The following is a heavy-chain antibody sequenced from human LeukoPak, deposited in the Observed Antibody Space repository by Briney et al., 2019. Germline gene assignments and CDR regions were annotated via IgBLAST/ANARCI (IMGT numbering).Heavy chain of an antibody. CDR1: GGSISSSSYY. CDR2: IYYSGST. J-gene: IGHJ4*02. CDR3: ATQGPTGTSNSGLGY. V-gene: IGHV4-39*07. D-gene: IGHD3-10*01. Sequence: SETLSLTCTVSGGSISSSSYYWGWIRQPPGKGLEWIGSIYYSGSTYYNPSLKSRVTISVDTSKNQFSLKLSSVTAADTAVYYCATQGPTGTSNSGLGYWGQGTLVTVSS.